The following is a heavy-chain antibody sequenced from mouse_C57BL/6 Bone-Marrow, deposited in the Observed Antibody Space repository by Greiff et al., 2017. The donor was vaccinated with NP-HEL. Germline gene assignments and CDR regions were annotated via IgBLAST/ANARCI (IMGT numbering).Heavy chain of an antibody. CDR2: ISSGGSYT. CDR3: AREGWADSSGDVPFAY. J-gene: IGHJ3*01. D-gene: IGHD3-2*02. CDR1: GFTFSSYG. V-gene: IGHV5-6*01. Sequence: EVKLVESGGDLVKPGGSLKLSCAASGFTFSSYGMSWVRQTPDKRLEWVATISSGGSYTYYPDSVKGRFTISRDNAKNTLYLQMSSLKSEDTAMYYCAREGWADSSGDVPFAYWGQGTLVTVSA.